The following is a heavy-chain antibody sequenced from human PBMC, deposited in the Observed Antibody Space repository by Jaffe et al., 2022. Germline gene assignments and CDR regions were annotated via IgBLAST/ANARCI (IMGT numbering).Heavy chain of an antibody. V-gene: IGHV3-30*02. CDR2: IRYDESAK. CDR1: GFTFSDYG. D-gene: IGHD3-16*01. CDR3: AKVRGGAWVGDGLDV. Sequence: QVQLVESGGGVVQPGESLRLYCAASGFTFSDYGIHWVRQAPGKGLEWVASIRYDESAKNYADSVKGRFTISRDNSKNTVYLQTNSLRAEDTAIYYCAKVRGGAWVGDGLDVWGQGTMVTVSS. J-gene: IGHJ3*01.